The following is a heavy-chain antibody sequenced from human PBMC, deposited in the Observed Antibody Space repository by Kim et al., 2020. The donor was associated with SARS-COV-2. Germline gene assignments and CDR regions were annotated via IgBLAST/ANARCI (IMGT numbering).Heavy chain of an antibody. V-gene: IGHV5-51*01. CDR2: IYPGDSDT. J-gene: IGHJ4*02. Sequence: GESLKISCKGSGYSFTSYWIGWVRQMPGKGLEWMGIIYPGDSDTRYSPSFQGQVTISADNSISTAYLQWSSLKASDTAMYYCARQGGGAVAGPYYFDYWGQGTLVTVSS. CDR3: ARQGGGAVAGPYYFDY. D-gene: IGHD6-19*01. CDR1: GYSFTSYW.